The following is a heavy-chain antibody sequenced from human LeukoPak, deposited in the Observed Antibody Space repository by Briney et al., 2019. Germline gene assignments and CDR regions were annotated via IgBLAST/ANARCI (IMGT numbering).Heavy chain of an antibody. Sequence: SETLSLTCTVSGGSISSYYWSWIRQPAGKGLEWIGRIYTSGSTNYNPSLKSRVTISVDTSKNQFSLKLSSVTAADTAVYYCAAGKGIVVVPAVDYWGQGTLVTVSS. CDR2: IYTSGST. CDR3: AAGKGIVVVPAVDY. V-gene: IGHV4-4*07. D-gene: IGHD2-2*01. J-gene: IGHJ4*02. CDR1: GGSISSYY.